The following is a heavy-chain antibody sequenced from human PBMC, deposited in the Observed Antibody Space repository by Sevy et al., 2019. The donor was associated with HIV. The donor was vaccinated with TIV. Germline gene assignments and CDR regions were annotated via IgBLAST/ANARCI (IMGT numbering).Heavy chain of an antibody. CDR1: GFSVSSNY. CDR2: INSDGRT. CDR3: TREDIVLAEDKDNGMDV. V-gene: IGHV3-53*01. D-gene: IGHD2-15*01. Sequence: GGSLRLSCVASGFSVSSNYMSWVRQAPGKGLEWVSNINSDGRTYYTDSVRGRFTIATDTTKNTVYLEMKSRRAEDTAVDYCTREDIVLAEDKDNGMDVWGQGTTVTVSS. J-gene: IGHJ6*02.